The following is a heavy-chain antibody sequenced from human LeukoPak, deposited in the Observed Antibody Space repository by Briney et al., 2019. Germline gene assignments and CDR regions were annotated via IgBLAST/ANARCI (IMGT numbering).Heavy chain of an antibody. D-gene: IGHD5-24*01. Sequence: SGGSLRLSCAASGFTFSSSAMSWVRQAPGKGLEWVSTISGSDSSTHYADSVKGRFTISRDNSKNTLYLQMNSLRADDTAVYYCAKSGYNRFDYWGQGTLVIVSS. J-gene: IGHJ4*02. CDR2: ISGSDSST. CDR3: AKSGYNRFDY. CDR1: GFTFSSSA. V-gene: IGHV3-23*01.